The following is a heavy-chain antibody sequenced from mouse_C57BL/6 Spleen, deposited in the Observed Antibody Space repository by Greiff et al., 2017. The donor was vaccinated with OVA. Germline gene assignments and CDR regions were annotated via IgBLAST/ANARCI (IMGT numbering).Heavy chain of an antibody. CDR3: ARKGDSSGGFAY. Sequence: QVQLKQSGPGLVQPSQSLSITCTVSGFSLTSYGVHWVRQSPGKGLEWLGVIWSGGSTDYNAAFISRLSISKDNSKSQVCFKMNSLQADDTAIYYCARKGDSSGGFAYWGQGTLVTVSA. D-gene: IGHD3-2*02. CDR2: IWSGGST. J-gene: IGHJ3*01. V-gene: IGHV2-2*01. CDR1: GFSLTSYG.